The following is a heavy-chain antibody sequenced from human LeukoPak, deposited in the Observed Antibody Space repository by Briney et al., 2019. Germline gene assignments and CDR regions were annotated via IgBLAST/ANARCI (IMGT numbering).Heavy chain of an antibody. D-gene: IGHD5-24*01. CDR3: ARDLMATIYYYYGMDV. J-gene: IGHJ6*02. CDR2: ISYDASSK. CDR1: GFTFSSYA. V-gene: IGHV3-30-3*01. Sequence: PGRSLRLSCAASGFTFSSYAMPWVRQAPGKGLEWVAVISYDASSKYDTDSVKGRFTISRDNSKNTLYLQMNTLRADDTAVYFCARDLMATIYYYYGMDVWGRGTTVTVS.